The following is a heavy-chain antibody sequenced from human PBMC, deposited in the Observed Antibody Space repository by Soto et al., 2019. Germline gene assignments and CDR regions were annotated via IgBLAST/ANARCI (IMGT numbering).Heavy chain of an antibody. V-gene: IGHV3-66*01. Sequence: GGSLRLSCAASGFTVSSNYMSWVRQAPGKGLEWVSVIYSGGSTYYADSVKGRFTISRDNAKNSLYLQMNSLRAEDTAVYYCARVGDTAMVPINWGQGTLVTVSS. D-gene: IGHD5-18*01. CDR3: ARVGDTAMVPIN. CDR2: IYSGGST. CDR1: GFTVSSNY. J-gene: IGHJ4*02.